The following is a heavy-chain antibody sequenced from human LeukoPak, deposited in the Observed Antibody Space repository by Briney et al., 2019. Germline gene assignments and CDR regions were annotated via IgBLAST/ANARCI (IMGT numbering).Heavy chain of an antibody. D-gene: IGHD2-21*02. V-gene: IGHV1-2*04. Sequence: GASVKVSCKASGYTFTGYYMHWVRQAPGQGLEWMGWINPNNGGTNYAQKFQGWVTMTRDTSISTAYMELSRLRSDDTAVYYCAREISYCGGDCYPSPTFDYWGQGTLVTVSS. J-gene: IGHJ4*02. CDR2: INPNNGGT. CDR3: AREISYCGGDCYPSPTFDY. CDR1: GYTFTGYY.